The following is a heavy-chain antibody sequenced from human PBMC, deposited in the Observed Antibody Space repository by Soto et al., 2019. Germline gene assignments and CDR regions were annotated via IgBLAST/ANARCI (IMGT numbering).Heavy chain of an antibody. V-gene: IGHV3-33*01. Sequence: GGSLRLSCAASGFTFSSYGMHWVRQAPGKGLEWVAVIWYDGSNKYYADSVKGRFTISRDNSKNTLYLQMNSLRAEDTAVYYCARGNRWDSSGYYDYWGQGTMVTVSS. CDR3: ARGNRWDSSGYYDY. CDR2: IWYDGSNK. CDR1: GFTFSSYG. D-gene: IGHD3-22*01. J-gene: IGHJ4*02.